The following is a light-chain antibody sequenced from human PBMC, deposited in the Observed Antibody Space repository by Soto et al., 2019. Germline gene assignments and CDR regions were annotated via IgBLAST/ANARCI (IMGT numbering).Light chain of an antibody. CDR3: CSYAGSRTWV. Sequence: QSALTQPASVSGSPGQSITISCTGTSNDVEKYNLVSWYRHFPGTAPKLIVYDVTKRPSGVSDRFSGSKSGNTASLTISGLQAEDEYDYYCCSYAGSRTWVFGGGTQLTVL. CDR1: SNDVEKYNL. V-gene: IGLV2-23*02. J-gene: IGLJ3*02. CDR2: DVT.